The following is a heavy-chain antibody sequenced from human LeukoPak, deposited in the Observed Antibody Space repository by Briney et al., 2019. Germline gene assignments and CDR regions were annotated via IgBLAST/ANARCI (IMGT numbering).Heavy chain of an antibody. CDR2: IIPIFGTA. J-gene: IGHJ4*02. CDR1: GGTFSSYA. Sequence: SVKVSCKASGGTFSSYAISWVRQAPGQGLEWMGGIIPIFGTANYAQKFQGRVTITADESTSTAYMELSSLRSEDTAVYYCARGVVITMVRGVTDLLDYWGQGTLVTVSS. D-gene: IGHD3-10*01. CDR3: ARGVVITMVRGVTDLLDY. V-gene: IGHV1-69*13.